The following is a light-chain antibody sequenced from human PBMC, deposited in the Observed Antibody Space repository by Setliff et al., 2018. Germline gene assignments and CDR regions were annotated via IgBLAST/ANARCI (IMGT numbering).Light chain of an antibody. CDR2: EVT. CDR3: SSYASSINPYV. V-gene: IGLV2-8*01. J-gene: IGLJ1*01. CDR1: SSDVGGYNY. Sequence: QSALTQPPSASGSPGQSVTISCTGTSSDVGGYNYVSWYQQHPGKAPKLMIYEVTKRPSGVPDRFSGSKSGNTASLTVSGLQGEDEADYYCSSYASSINPYVFGTGTKVTV.